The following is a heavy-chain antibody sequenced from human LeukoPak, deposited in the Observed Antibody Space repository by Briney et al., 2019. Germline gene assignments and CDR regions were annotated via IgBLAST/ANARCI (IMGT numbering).Heavy chain of an antibody. CDR1: GGSISRYY. V-gene: IGHV4-59*01. CDR2: IYYSGST. D-gene: IGHD3-22*01. J-gene: IGHJ3*02. Sequence: PSETLSLTCTVSGGSISRYYWIWIRQPPGKGLECIGYIYYSGSTNYNPSLKSRVTISVDTSKNQFSLKLSSVTAADTAVYYCARAPEIDSSVRSHSDGFDIWGQGTMVTVSS. CDR3: ARAPEIDSSVRSHSDGFDI.